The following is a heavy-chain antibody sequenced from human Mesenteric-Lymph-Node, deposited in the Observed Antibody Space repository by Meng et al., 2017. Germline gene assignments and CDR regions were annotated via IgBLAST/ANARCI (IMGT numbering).Heavy chain of an antibody. J-gene: IGHJ4*02. CDR1: GFTFSSYS. CDR3: ARDRVVPAAMLDY. Sequence: GESLKISCAASGFTFSSYSMNWVRQAPGKGLEWVSSISSSSSYIYYADSVKGRFTISRDNAKNALYLQMNSLRAEDTAVYYCARDRVVPAAMLDYWGQGNLVNGAS. V-gene: IGHV3-21*01. CDR2: ISSSSSYI. D-gene: IGHD2-2*01.